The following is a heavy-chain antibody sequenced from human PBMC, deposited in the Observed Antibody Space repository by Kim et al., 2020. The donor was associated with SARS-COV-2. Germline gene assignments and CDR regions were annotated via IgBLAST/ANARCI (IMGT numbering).Heavy chain of an antibody. Sequence: SETLSLTCTVSGGSISSFYWSWIRQPPGKGLEWIGYIYYSGSTNYNPSLKSRVTISLDTSKNQFSLRLSSVTAADTAVYYCAKEVGGYSYGYFDYWGQGTLITVSS. CDR1: GGSISSFY. CDR3: AKEVGGYSYGYFDY. J-gene: IGHJ4*02. CDR2: IYYSGST. V-gene: IGHV4-59*13. D-gene: IGHD5-18*01.